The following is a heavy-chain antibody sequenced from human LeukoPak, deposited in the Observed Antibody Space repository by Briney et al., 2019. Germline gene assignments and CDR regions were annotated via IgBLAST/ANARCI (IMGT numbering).Heavy chain of an antibody. CDR2: IYYSGST. CDR1: GGSISSYY. V-gene: IGHV4-59*01. CDR3: ARGGVTTPKAKDAFDI. J-gene: IGHJ3*02. Sequence: PSETLSLTCTVSGGSISSYYWSWIRQPPGKGLEWIGYIYYSGSTNYNPSLKSRVTISVDTSKNQFSLKLSSVTAADTAVYYCARGGVTTPKAKDAFDIWGQGTMVTVSS. D-gene: IGHD1-14*01.